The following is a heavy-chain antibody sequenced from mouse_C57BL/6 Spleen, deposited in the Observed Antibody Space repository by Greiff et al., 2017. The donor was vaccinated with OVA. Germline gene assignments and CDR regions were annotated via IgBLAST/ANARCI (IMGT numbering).Heavy chain of an antibody. J-gene: IGHJ4*01. CDR2: IRNKANGYTT. CDR1: GFTFTDYY. CDR3: ARYIRATKAIDY. D-gene: IGHD1-1*01. Sequence: EVQRVESGGGLVQPGGSLSLSCAASGFTFTDYYMSWVRQPPGKALEWLGFIRNKANGYTTEYSASVKGRFTISRDNSQSILYLQMNALRAEDSATYYCARYIRATKAIDYWGQGTSVTVSS. V-gene: IGHV7-3*01.